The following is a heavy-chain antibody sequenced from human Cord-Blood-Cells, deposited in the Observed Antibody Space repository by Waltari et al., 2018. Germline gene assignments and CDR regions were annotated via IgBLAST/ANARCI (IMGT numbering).Heavy chain of an antibody. D-gene: IGHD2-2*01. CDR1: GYTFTSYD. J-gene: IGHJ3*02. V-gene: IGHV1-8*03. CDR3: ARMGMGYCSSTSCYRGAFDI. Sequence: QVQLVQSGAEVKKPGASVKVSCKASGYTFTSYDINWVRQATGPGLEWMGWMNPNSGNTGYAQKFQGRVTITRNTSISTAYMELSSLRSEDTAVYYCARMGMGYCSSTSCYRGAFDIWGQGTMVTVSS. CDR2: MNPNSGNT.